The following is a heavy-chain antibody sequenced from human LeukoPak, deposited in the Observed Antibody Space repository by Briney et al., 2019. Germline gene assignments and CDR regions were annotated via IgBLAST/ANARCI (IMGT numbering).Heavy chain of an antibody. Sequence: SETLSLTCTVSGGSISSYYWSWIRQPPGKGLEWIGYIYYSGSTNYNPSLKSRVTISVDTSKNQFSLKLSSVTAADTAVYYCARSAGEAFDIWGQGTMVTVPS. V-gene: IGHV4-59*08. CDR1: GGSISSYY. CDR3: ARSAGEAFDI. CDR2: IYYSGST. J-gene: IGHJ3*02.